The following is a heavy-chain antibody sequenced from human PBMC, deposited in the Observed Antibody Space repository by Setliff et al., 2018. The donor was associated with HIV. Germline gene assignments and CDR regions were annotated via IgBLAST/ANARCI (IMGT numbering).Heavy chain of an antibody. J-gene: IGHJ3*02. CDR2: IYYVGYT. CDR3: ARVSPEAGTALDI. CDR1: GDAISNGLF. Sequence: SETLSLTCIVSGDAISNGLFWGWIRQPPGKGLEWIGSIYYVGYTYYQPSLKSRVTISVDTSKNQFSMKLRSMTAADTTVYYCARVSPEAGTALDIWGQGTTVTVSS. V-gene: IGHV4-38-2*02. D-gene: IGHD6-13*01.